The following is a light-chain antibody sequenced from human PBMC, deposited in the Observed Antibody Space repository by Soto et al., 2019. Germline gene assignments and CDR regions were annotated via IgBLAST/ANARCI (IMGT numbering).Light chain of an antibody. Sequence: QPVLTQSPSASASLGASVKLTCTLSSGHSNYAIAWHQQQPEKGPRYLMKVNSDGSHSKGDGIPDRFSGSSSGAERYLTISSLQSEDEADYYGQIWGTGMPWVFGGGTKLTVL. CDR1: SGHSNYA. J-gene: IGLJ3*02. V-gene: IGLV4-69*01. CDR2: VNSDGSH. CDR3: QIWGTGMPWV.